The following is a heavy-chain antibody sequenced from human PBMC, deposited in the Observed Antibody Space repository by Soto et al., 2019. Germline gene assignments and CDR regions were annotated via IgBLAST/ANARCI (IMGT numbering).Heavy chain of an antibody. J-gene: IGHJ5*01. CDR3: ARYGTRGDW. V-gene: IGHV3-48*03. CDR2: ISSSGLTT. D-gene: IGHD3-10*01. Sequence: GGSLRLSCRTSGLTFRTYLMSWVRKAPGKGLEWVSYISSSGLTTYYADFAEGRFTISRDNAKDSLYLHLNSLRVGDTAVYYCARYGTRGDWWGLGTQVTVSS. CDR1: GLTFRTYL.